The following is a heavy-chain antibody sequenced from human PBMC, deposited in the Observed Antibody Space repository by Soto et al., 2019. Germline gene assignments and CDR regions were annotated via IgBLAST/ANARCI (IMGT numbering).Heavy chain of an antibody. CDR1: GGTFSNYA. Sequence: QVQLLQSGAAVKKPGSSVKVSCKASGGTFSNYAITWVRQAPGQGLEWLGRIIPIFGSTNFAQKFQGRVTLTADESTTXVYMELSSLRSDDTAVYFCAKDGGKDGYFGNWFDPWGQGTLVTVSS. J-gene: IGHJ5*02. D-gene: IGHD5-18*01. CDR3: AKDGGKDGYFGNWFDP. V-gene: IGHV1-69*15. CDR2: IIPIFGST.